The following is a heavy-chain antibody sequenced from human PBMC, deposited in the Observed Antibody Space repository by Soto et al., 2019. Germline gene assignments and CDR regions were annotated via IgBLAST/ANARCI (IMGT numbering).Heavy chain of an antibody. V-gene: IGHV3-11*01. CDR3: VRDKYSKYVNYFDP. D-gene: IGHD1-7*01. Sequence: QVQLVESGGGLVKPGGSLRLSCAGSGFTFRDYYMGWIRQAPGKGLEWVSYISSSGSTTYYAASVKGRFTISRDNAKNQLYRQMTSLRAEDTAIYYCVRDKYSKYVNYFDPWGQGTLVTVPS. J-gene: IGHJ5*02. CDR1: GFTFRDYY. CDR2: ISSSGSTT.